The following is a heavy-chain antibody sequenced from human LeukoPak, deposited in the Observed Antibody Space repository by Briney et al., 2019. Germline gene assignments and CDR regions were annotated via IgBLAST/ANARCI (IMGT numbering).Heavy chain of an antibody. CDR1: GFTFDDYA. CDR2: ISWTSGSI. CDR3: AKDRSGYYDFWSGYQTFDY. V-gene: IGHV3-9*01. Sequence: PGGSLRLSCAASGFTFDDYAMHWVRQAPGKGLEWVSGISWTSGSIGYADSVKGRFTISRDNAKNSLYLQMNSLRAEDTALYYCAKDRSGYYDFWSGYQTFDYWGQGTLVTVSS. D-gene: IGHD3-3*01. J-gene: IGHJ4*02.